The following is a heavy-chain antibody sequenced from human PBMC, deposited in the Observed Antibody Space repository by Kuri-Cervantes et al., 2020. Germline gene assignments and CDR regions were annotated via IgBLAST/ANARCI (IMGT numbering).Heavy chain of an antibody. CDR2: FGGSGPST. D-gene: IGHD1-26*01. J-gene: IGHJ6*02. V-gene: IGHV3-23*01. CDR1: TFTFNNYA. Sequence: GESLKISCAVSTFTFNNYAVNWVRQAPGKGLEWVSVFGGSGPSTNTADSVKGRFPISRDNSKNTLYLQMNSLRAEDTAVYYCAKDDRLGRWAKYYYYGMDVWGQGTTVTVSS. CDR3: AKDDRLGRWAKYYYYGMDV.